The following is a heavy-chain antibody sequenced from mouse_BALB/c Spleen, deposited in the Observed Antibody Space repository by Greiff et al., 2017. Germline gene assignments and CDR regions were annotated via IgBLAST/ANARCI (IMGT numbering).Heavy chain of an antibody. CDR1: GYTFTSYW. D-gene: IGHD1-1*01. CDR3: ARGGYYYGSSYFDY. J-gene: IGHJ2*01. Sequence: VKLQQPGAELVKPGASVKLSCKASGYTFTSYWMHWVKQRPGQGLEWIGEIDPSDSYTNYNQKFKGKATLTVDKSSSTAYMQLSSLTSEDSAVYYCARGGYYYGSSYFDYWGQGTTLTVSS. CDR2: IDPSDSYT. V-gene: IGHV1-69*02.